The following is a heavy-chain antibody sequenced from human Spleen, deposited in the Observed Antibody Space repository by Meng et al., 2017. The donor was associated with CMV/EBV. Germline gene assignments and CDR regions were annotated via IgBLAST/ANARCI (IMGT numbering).Heavy chain of an antibody. D-gene: IGHD2-2*01. Sequence: GGSLRLSCSASGFSFSDYYMTWIRQAPGKGLEWVSYISSSASSIYYADSVKGRFTISRDNAKNSLYLQMNSLRAEDTALYYCARGGQYCSSTNCYPNYYYGMDVWGQGTTVTVSS. CDR2: ISSSASSI. CDR3: ARGGQYCSSTNCYPNYYYGMDV. CDR1: GFSFSDYY. J-gene: IGHJ6*02. V-gene: IGHV3-11*04.